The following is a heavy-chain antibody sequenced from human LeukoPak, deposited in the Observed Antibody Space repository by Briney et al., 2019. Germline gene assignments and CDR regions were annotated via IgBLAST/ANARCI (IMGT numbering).Heavy chain of an antibody. CDR3: AREGGGWFDP. CDR2: ISSSSSTI. CDR1: GFTFSSYS. Sequence: GGSLRLSCAASGFTFSSYSMNWVRQAPGKGLEWVSYISSSSSTIYYADSVKGRFTISRDNAKNSLYLQMNSLRAEDTAVYYCAREGGGWFDPWGQGTLVTVSS. D-gene: IGHD3-16*01. J-gene: IGHJ5*02. V-gene: IGHV3-48*01.